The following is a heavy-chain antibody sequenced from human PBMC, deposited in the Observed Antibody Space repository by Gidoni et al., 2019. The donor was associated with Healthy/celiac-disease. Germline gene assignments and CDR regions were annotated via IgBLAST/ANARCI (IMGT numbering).Heavy chain of an antibody. V-gene: IGHV1-18*04. J-gene: IGHJ6*02. CDR2: ISAYNGNT. CDR3: ARDMFSTMIVEQNHYYYGMDV. D-gene: IGHD3-22*01. Sequence: QVQLVQSGAEVQKPGAAVTLSCTASGYTFTSYGIRWVRQDPGQGLEWMGWISAYNGNTNYAQKLQGRVTMTTDTSTSTAYMELRSLGSDDTAVYYCARDMFSTMIVEQNHYYYGMDVWGQGTTVTVSS. CDR1: GYTFTSYG.